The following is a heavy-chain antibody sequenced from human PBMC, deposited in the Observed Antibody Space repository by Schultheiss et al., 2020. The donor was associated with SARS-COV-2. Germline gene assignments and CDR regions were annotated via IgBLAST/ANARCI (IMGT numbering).Heavy chain of an antibody. CDR2: INHSGST. Sequence: SQTLSLTCAVYGGSFSGYYWSWIRQPPGKGLEWIGEINHSGSTYYNPSLKSRVTISVDTSKNQFSLKLSSVTAADTAVYYCARAHSVVVAATHFDYWGQGTLVTVSS. CDR1: GGSFSGYY. J-gene: IGHJ4*02. CDR3: ARAHSVVVAATHFDY. V-gene: IGHV4-34*01. D-gene: IGHD2-15*01.